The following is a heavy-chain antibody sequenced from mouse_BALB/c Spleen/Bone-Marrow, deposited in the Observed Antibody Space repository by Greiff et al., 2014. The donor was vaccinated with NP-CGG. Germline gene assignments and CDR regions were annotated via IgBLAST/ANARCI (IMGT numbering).Heavy chain of an antibody. CDR2: INPYNDGT. Sequence: VQLQQSGPELVKPGASVKMSCKASGYTFTSYVMHWVKQKPGQGLEWIGYINPYNDGTKYNEKFKGKATLTSDKSSSTAYMELSSLTSGDSAVYYCARWRYPYAMDYWGQGTSVTVSS. CDR1: GYTFTSYV. D-gene: IGHD5-1-1*01. CDR3: ARWRYPYAMDY. J-gene: IGHJ4*01. V-gene: IGHV1-14*01.